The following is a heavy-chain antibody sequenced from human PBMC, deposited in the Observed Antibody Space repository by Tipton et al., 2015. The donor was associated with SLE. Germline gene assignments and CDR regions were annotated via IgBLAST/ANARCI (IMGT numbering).Heavy chain of an antibody. D-gene: IGHD3-22*01. Sequence: SLRLSCAASGFTFSDYYMSWFRQAPGKGLEWVSYITSSGSTIYYADSVKGRFTISRDNSKNTLYLQMNSLRAEDTAVYYCASYDSSGADIWGQGTMVTVSS. CDR1: GFTFSDYY. CDR3: ASYDSSGADI. V-gene: IGHV3-11*01. CDR2: ITSSGSTI. J-gene: IGHJ3*02.